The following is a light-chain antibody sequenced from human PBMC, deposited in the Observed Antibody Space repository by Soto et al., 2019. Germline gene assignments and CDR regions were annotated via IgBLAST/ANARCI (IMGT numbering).Light chain of an antibody. Sequence: QMTQSPSSLSASVGDRVTITCRASQDIKNYLNWYQQKSGKAHKLLIYDAYDLETGVQSRFSGSGSGTDFTFTISRLQPEDIATYYCQQYDNLPLTFGGGTKVDIK. J-gene: IGKJ4*01. CDR1: QDIKNY. CDR3: QQYDNLPLT. V-gene: IGKV1-33*01. CDR2: DAY.